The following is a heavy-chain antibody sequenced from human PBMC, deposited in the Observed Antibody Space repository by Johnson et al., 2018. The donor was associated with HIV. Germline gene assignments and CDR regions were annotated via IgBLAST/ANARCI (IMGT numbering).Heavy chain of an antibody. Sequence: QVQLVESGGGLVKPGGSLRLSCAASGFNFSDYYMSWIRQAPGKGLEWVSYISSSGTTIYYADSVKGRFTISRDNAKNSLYLQMNSLRAEDTAVYYCARGDRDGYNLRDDGFDIWGQGTMCTVSS. D-gene: IGHD5-24*01. CDR3: ARGDRDGYNLRDDGFDI. CDR1: GFNFSDYY. J-gene: IGHJ3*02. CDR2: ISSSGTTI. V-gene: IGHV3-11*04.